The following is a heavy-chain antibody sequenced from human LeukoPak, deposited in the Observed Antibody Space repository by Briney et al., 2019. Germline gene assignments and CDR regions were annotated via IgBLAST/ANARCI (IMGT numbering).Heavy chain of an antibody. J-gene: IGHJ4*02. CDR3: AGERDYYYDSSGHFDY. Sequence: SETLSLTCTVSGGSISSYYWNWIRQPPGKGLEWIGYIYYSGSTNYNPSLKSRVTISVDTSKNQFSLKLSSVTAADTAVYYCAGERDYYYDSSGHFDYWGQGTLVTVSS. CDR1: GGSISSYY. CDR2: IYYSGST. V-gene: IGHV4-59*01. D-gene: IGHD3-22*01.